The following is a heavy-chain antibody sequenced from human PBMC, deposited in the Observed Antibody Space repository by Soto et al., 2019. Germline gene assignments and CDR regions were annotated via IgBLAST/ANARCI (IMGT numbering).Heavy chain of an antibody. CDR2: IYYSGST. D-gene: IGHD3-9*01. CDR1: GGSISSGGYY. V-gene: IGHV4-31*03. Sequence: SETLSLTCTVSGGSISSGGYYWSWIRQHPGKGLEWIGYIYYSGSTYYNPSLKSRVTISVDTSKNQFSLKLSSVTAADTAVYYCARGYDILTGYYSFDYWGQGTLVTVSS. CDR3: ARGYDILTGYYSFDY. J-gene: IGHJ4*02.